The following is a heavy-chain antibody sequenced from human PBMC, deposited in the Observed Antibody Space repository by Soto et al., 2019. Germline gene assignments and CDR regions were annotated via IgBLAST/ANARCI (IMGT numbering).Heavy chain of an antibody. CDR2: IFYTGST. J-gene: IGHJ4*02. D-gene: IGHD1-1*01. CDR3: ARHYPIGNNWNYFDY. V-gene: IGHV4-59*08. Sequence: PSETLSLTCTVSDGSIISYYWGWIRQPPGKGLECIVYIFYTGSTNYNPSLKSRVTISVDTSKNQSSLKLSSVTAADTAVYYCARHYPIGNNWNYFDYWGQGTLVTVS. CDR1: DGSIISYY.